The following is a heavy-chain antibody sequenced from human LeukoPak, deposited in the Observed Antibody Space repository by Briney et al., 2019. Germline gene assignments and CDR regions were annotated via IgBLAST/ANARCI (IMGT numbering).Heavy chain of an antibody. CDR2: INHSGST. CDR3: ARLSYYDSSGQDWFDP. Sequence: PSETLSLTCAVYGGSFSGYYWSWIRPPPGKGLEWIGEINHSGSTNYNPSLKSRVTISVDTSKNQFSLKLSSVTAADTAVYYCARLSYYDSSGQDWFDPWGQGTLVTVSS. CDR1: GGSFSGYY. V-gene: IGHV4-34*01. D-gene: IGHD3-22*01. J-gene: IGHJ5*02.